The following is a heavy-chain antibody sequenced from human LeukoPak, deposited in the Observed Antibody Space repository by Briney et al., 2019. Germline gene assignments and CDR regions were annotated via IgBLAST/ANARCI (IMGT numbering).Heavy chain of an antibody. CDR3: ARLGVPAAMRQNWFDP. CDR1: GYSFTSYW. V-gene: IGHV5-51*01. D-gene: IGHD2-2*01. J-gene: IGHJ5*02. CDR2: IYPGDSDT. Sequence: GESLKISCKGSGYSFTSYWIGWVRQMLGKGLEWMGIIYPGDSDTRYSPSFQGQVTISADKSISTAYLQWSSLKASDTAMYYCARLGVPAAMRQNWFDPWGQGTLVTVSS.